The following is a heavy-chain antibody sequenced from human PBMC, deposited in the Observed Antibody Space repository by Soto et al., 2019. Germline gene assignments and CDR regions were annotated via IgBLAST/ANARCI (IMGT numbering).Heavy chain of an antibody. CDR3: ARDQSLTDFWSGQRIYGMDV. V-gene: IGHV3-21*01. CDR2: ISSSSSYI. D-gene: IGHD3-3*01. CDR1: GFTFSSYS. J-gene: IGHJ6*02. Sequence: PGGSLRLSCAASGFTFSSYSINWVRQAPGKGLEWVSSISSSSSYIYYADSVKGRFTISRDNAKNSLYLQMNSLRAEDTAVYYCARDQSLTDFWSGQRIYGMDVWGQGTTVTVSS.